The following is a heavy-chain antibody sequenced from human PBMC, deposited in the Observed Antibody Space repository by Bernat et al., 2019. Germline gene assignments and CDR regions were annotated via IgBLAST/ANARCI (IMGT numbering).Heavy chain of an antibody. CDR2: IYYSGST. CDR3: ARIVGIGSDAFDI. CDR1: GGSISSYY. V-gene: IGHV4-59*01. D-gene: IGHD2-15*01. Sequence: QVQLQESSPGLVKPSETLSLTCTVSGGSISSYYWSWIRQPPGKGLEWIGYIYYSGSTNYNPSLKSRVTISVDTSKNQFSLKLSSVTAADTAVYYCARIVGIGSDAFDIWGQGTMVTVSS. J-gene: IGHJ3*02.